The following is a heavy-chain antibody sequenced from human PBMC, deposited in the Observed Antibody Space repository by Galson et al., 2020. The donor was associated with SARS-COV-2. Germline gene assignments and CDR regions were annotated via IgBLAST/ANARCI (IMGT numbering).Heavy chain of an antibody. J-gene: IGHJ4*02. CDR2: ISGSGGSP. V-gene: IGHV3-23*01. CDR3: AAGAVAGTGY. Sequence: GGSLRLSCAASGFPFSNYVLSWVRQAPGRGLEWVSGISGSGGSPYYADSVRGRFTISRDSSRNTLYLQMNSLRADDTAVYYCAAGAVAGTGYWGQGTLVTVSS. D-gene: IGHD6-19*01. CDR1: GFPFSNYV.